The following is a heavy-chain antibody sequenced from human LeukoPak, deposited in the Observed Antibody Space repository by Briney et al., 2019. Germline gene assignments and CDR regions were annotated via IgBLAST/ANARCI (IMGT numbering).Heavy chain of an antibody. V-gene: IGHV3-74*01. J-gene: IGHJ6*03. CDR1: GFTFSSYW. CDR3: ARDLSDSNYYYYMDV. CDR2: INSDGSST. Sequence: PGGSLRLSCAASGFTFSSYWMHWVRQAPGKGLVWVSRINSDGSSTSYADSVKGRFTISRDNAKNTLYLQMNSLRAEDTAVYYCARDLSDSNYYYYMDVWGKGTTVTVSS. D-gene: IGHD4-11*01.